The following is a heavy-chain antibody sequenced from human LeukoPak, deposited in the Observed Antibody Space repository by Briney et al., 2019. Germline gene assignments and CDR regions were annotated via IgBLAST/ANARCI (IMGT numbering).Heavy chain of an antibody. CDR2: IYYSGST. D-gene: IGHD3-22*01. J-gene: IGHJ4*02. CDR1: GGSISSSSYY. Sequence: PSETLSLTCTVSGGSISSSSYYWGWIRQPPGKGLEWIRSIYYSGSTNYNPSLKSRVTISVDTSKNQFSLKLSSVTAADTAVYYCARGYHDFSGYWLSYFDYWGQGTLVTVSS. CDR3: ARGYHDFSGYWLSYFDY. V-gene: IGHV4-39*07.